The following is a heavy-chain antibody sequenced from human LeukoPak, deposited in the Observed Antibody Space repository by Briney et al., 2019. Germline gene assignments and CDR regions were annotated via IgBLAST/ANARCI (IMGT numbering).Heavy chain of an antibody. D-gene: IGHD3-9*01. V-gene: IGHV4-39*07. CDR2: GDYSGGT. J-gene: IGHJ6*02. CDR3: AGDGITIFQSYYYGMDV. Sequence: PSETLSLTCTVSGDSFSSVTDYWAWIRQPPGKGLEWIASGDYSGGTYYNPSLESRVAISADMSKNQFSLKLTSVTGADTAVYYCAGDGITIFQSYYYGMDVWGQGTTVTVSS. CDR1: GDSFSSVTDY.